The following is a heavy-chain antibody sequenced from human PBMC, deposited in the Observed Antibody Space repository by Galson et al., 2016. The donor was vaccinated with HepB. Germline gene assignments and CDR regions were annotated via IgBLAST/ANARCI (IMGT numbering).Heavy chain of an antibody. CDR3: AMHYEDICTTTSPCGFYV. CDR2: IYYRGAT. CDR1: GVSISSHY. J-gene: IGHJ3*01. V-gene: IGHV4-59*11. Sequence: TLSLTCTVSGVSISSHYWSWIRQPPGKGLEWIGYIYYRGATDYNPSLKSRVTISVDTSRNQFSLKMTSVTAADTAIYYCAMHYEDICTTTSPCGFYVWGQGTTVTGSS. D-gene: IGHD2-8*01.